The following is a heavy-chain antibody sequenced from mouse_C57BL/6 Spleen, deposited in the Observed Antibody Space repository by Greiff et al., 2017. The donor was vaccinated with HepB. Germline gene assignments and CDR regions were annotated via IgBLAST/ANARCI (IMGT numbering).Heavy chain of an antibody. Sequence: VQLQQSGPELVKPGASVKISCKASGYAFSSSWMNWVKQRPGKGLEWIGRIYPGDGDTNYNGKFKGKATLTADKSSSTAYMQLSSLTSEDSAVYFCARSLYYYGSSNWYCDVWGTRTTVTVSS. V-gene: IGHV1-82*01. CDR1: GYAFSSSW. D-gene: IGHD1-1*01. CDR2: IYPGDGDT. CDR3: ARSLYYYGSSNWYCDV. J-gene: IGHJ1*03.